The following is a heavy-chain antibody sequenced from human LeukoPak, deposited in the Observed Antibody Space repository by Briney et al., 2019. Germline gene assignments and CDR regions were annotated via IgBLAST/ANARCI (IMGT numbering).Heavy chain of an antibody. Sequence: GGSLRLSCAASGFTFSSYGMHWVRQAPGKGLEWVAVIWYDGSNKYYADSVKGRFTISRDNSKNTLYLQMNSLRAEDTAVYYCARDQDYYDSSGSPNYYFNFWGQGTLVTVSS. CDR3: ARDQDYYDSSGSPNYYFNF. CDR2: IWYDGSNK. CDR1: GFTFSSYG. D-gene: IGHD3-22*01. V-gene: IGHV3-33*01. J-gene: IGHJ4*02.